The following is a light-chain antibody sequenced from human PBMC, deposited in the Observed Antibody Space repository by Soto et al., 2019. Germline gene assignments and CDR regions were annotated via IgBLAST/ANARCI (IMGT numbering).Light chain of an antibody. V-gene: IGLV1-44*01. J-gene: IGLJ2*01. CDR1: SSNIGSNT. Sequence: SALTQPPSASGTPGQRVTISCSGSSSNIGSNTVNWYQQLPGTAPKLVIYSNNQRPSGVPDRFSGSKSGTSASLAISGLQSEDEADYYCVAWDDSLNGYVVFGGGTKVTV. CDR2: SNN. CDR3: VAWDDSLNGYVV.